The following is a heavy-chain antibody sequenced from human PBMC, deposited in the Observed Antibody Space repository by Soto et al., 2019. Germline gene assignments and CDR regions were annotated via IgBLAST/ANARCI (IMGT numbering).Heavy chain of an antibody. J-gene: IGHJ4*02. V-gene: IGHV3-15*01. CDR2: IKSKTDGGTT. D-gene: IGHD1-26*01. CDR1: GFTFSTAW. Sequence: EVQLVASGGGLVKPGGSLRLSCAASGFTFSTAWMSWVRQAPGKGLEWVACIKSKTDGGTTDYAAPVQGRFTISRDDSKNTLYPQMNSLKSEDTAVYYCSTDREEWEPAGFDCLGQGTLVTVSS. CDR3: STDREEWEPAGFDC.